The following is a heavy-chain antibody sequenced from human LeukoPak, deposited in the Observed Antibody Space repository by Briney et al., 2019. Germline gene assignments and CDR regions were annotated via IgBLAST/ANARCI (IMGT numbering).Heavy chain of an antibody. Sequence: GGSLRLSCAASGFTFSSYGMHWVRQAPGKGLEWVAFIRYDGSNKYYADSVKGRFTISRDNSKNTLYLQMNSLRAEDTAVYYCAKVKRAYYDSSGYYEFYMDVWGKGTTVTISS. CDR3: AKVKRAYYDSSGYYEFYMDV. J-gene: IGHJ6*03. D-gene: IGHD3-22*01. CDR2: IRYDGSNK. V-gene: IGHV3-30*02. CDR1: GFTFSSYG.